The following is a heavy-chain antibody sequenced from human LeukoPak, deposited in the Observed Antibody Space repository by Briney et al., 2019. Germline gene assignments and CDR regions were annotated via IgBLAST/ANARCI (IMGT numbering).Heavy chain of an antibody. CDR3: ARDPRGDFWNPYYFDY. D-gene: IGHD3-3*01. CDR2: ISSSGSTI. J-gene: IGHJ4*02. V-gene: IGHV3-48*03. Sequence: AGGSLRLSCAASGFTFSSYAMSWVRQAPGKGLEWVSYISSSGSTIYYADSVKGRFTISRDNAKNSLYLQMNSLRAEDTAVYYCARDPRGDFWNPYYFDYWGQGTLVTVSS. CDR1: GFTFSSYA.